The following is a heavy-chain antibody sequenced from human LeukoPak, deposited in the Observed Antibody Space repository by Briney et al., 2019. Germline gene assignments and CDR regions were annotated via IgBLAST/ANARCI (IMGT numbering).Heavy chain of an antibody. D-gene: IGHD7-27*01. J-gene: IGHJ4*02. CDR3: ARDLTGDSRCYFDY. CDR1: GFTFSSYA. V-gene: IGHV3-23*01. CDR2: ISGSGGST. Sequence: GGSLRLSCAASGFTFSSYAMSWVRQAPGKGLEWVSAISGSGGSTYYADSVKGRFTISRDNAKNSLYLQMNSLRAEDTAVYYCARDLTGDSRCYFDYWGQGTLVTVSS.